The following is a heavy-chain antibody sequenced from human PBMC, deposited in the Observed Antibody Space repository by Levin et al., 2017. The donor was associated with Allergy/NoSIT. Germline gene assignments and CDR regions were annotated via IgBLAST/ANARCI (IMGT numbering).Heavy chain of an antibody. J-gene: IGHJ4*02. CDR3: ARNYNYAFDY. CDR1: GFSFSAYT. CDR2: ISVDSSAI. D-gene: IGHD5-18*01. V-gene: IGHV3-48*02. Sequence: SGESLKISCAASGFSFSAYTMNWVRQAPGKGLECLSYISVDSSAIDYADSVKGRFTISRDNAKKLLYLQMNSLRDEDAAVYYCARNYNYAFDYWGQGILVTVSS.